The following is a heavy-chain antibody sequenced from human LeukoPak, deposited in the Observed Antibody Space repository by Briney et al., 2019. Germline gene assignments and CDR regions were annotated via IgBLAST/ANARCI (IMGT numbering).Heavy chain of an antibody. V-gene: IGHV3-21*01. Sequence: GGSLRLSCAASGFSFISYSMNWVRQAPGKGLEWVSSISSSSDYIYHADSVKGRFTISRDNPKKSRYLQMNSLRAEDTAVYYCARGATTTRFGRFDPWGQGTLVIVSS. J-gene: IGHJ5*02. CDR1: GFSFISYS. CDR3: ARGATTTRFGRFDP. CDR2: ISSSSDYI. D-gene: IGHD4-17*01.